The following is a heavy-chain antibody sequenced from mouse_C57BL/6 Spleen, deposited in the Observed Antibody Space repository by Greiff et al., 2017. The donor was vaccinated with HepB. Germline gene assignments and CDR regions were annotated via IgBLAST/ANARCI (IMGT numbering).Heavy chain of an antibody. Sequence: VQLQQSGAELVKPGASVKMSCKASGYTFTSYWITWVKQRPGQGLEWIGDIYPGSGSTNYNEKFKSKATLTVDTSSSTAYMQLSSLTSEDSAVYYCARRGYGSSFYYFDYWGQGTTLTVSS. CDR2: IYPGSGST. CDR3: ARRGYGSSFYYFDY. J-gene: IGHJ2*01. D-gene: IGHD1-1*01. CDR1: GYTFTSYW. V-gene: IGHV1-55*01.